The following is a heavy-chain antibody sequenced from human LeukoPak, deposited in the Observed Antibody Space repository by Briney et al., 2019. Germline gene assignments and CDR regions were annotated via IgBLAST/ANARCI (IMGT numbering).Heavy chain of an antibody. CDR2: IRSKAYGGTT. J-gene: IGHJ5*02. D-gene: IGHD3-10*01. V-gene: IGHV3-49*04. CDR1: GFTFGDYA. CDR3: AKDRTMVRETNWFDP. Sequence: PGGSLRLSCTASGFTFGDYAMSWVRQAPGKGLEWVGFIRSKAYGGTTEYAASVKGRFTISRDDSKSIAYLQMNSLKTEDTAVYYCAKDRTMVRETNWFDPWGQGTLVTVSS.